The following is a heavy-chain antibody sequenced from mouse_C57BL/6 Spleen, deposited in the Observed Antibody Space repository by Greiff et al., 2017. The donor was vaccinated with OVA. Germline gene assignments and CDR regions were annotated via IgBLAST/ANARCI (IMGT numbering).Heavy chain of an antibody. CDR2: IYPRSGNT. CDR3: AREELAYYSNYGFAY. D-gene: IGHD2-5*01. V-gene: IGHV1-81*01. J-gene: IGHJ3*01. CDR1: GYTFTSYG. Sequence: VQLQESGAELARPGASVKLSCKASGYTFTSYGISWVKQRPGQGLEWIGEIYPRSGNTYYNEKFKGKATLTADKSSSTAYMELRSLTSEDSAVYFCAREELAYYSNYGFAYWGQGTLVTVSA.